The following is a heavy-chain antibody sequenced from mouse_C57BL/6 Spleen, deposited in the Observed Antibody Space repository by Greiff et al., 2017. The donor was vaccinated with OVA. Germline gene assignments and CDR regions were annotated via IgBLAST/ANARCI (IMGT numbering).Heavy chain of an antibody. CDR3: ARTYYYGSGYFDV. D-gene: IGHD1-1*01. J-gene: IGHJ1*03. V-gene: IGHV1-69*01. CDR2: IDPSDSYT. CDR1: GYTFTSYW. Sequence: VQLQQPGAELVMPGASVKLSCKASGYTFTSYWMHWVKQRPGQGLEWIGEIDPSDSYTNYNQKFKGKSTLTVDKSSSTAYMQLSSLTSEDSAVYYCARTYYYGSGYFDVWGTGTTVTVSS.